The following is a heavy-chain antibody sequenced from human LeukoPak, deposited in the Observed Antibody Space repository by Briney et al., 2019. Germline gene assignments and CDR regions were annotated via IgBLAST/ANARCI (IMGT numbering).Heavy chain of an antibody. D-gene: IGHD3-10*02. CDR2: ISSSGSTI. V-gene: IGHV3-48*03. J-gene: IGHJ6*04. CDR3: AELGITMIGGV. CDR1: GFTFSSYE. Sequence: GGSLRLSCAASGFTFSSYEMNWVRQAPGKGLEWVSYISSSGSTIYYADSVKGRFTISRDNAKNSLYLQMNSLRAEDTAVYYCAELGITMIGGVWGKGTTVSIPS.